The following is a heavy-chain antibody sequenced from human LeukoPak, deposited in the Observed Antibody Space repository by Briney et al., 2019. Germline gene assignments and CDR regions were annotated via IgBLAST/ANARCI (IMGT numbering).Heavy chain of an antibody. D-gene: IGHD3-22*01. CDR3: ARVGGSHYYDSSGLDY. V-gene: IGHV4-59*01. CDR2: IYYSGST. J-gene: IGHJ4*02. CDR1: GVSISNYY. Sequence: PSEALSLTCTVSGVSISNYYWSWIRQPPGKGLEWIGYIYYSGSTNYNPSLKSRVTISVDTAKNQFSLKLSSVTAADTAVYYCARVGGSHYYDSSGLDYWGQGTLVTVPS.